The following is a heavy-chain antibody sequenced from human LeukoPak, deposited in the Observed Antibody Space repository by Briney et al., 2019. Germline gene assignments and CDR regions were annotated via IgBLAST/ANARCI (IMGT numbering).Heavy chain of an antibody. Sequence: KPGGSLRLSCAASGFTFSSYAMSWVRQAPGKGLEWVSAISGSGGSTYYADSVKGRFTISRDNSKNTLYLEMNSLSPDDTAVYYCARGVEPLAANTLAYWGQGTLVTVSS. CDR3: ARGVEPLAANTLAY. V-gene: IGHV3-23*01. CDR1: GFTFSSYA. CDR2: ISGSGGST. J-gene: IGHJ4*02. D-gene: IGHD1-14*01.